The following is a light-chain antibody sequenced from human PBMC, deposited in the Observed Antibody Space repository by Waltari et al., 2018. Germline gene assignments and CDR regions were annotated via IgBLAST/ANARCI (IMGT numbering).Light chain of an antibody. CDR3: QQSYSTLWT. CDR1: QSISSY. V-gene: IGKV1-39*01. CDR2: AAS. J-gene: IGKJ1*01. Sequence: DIQMTQSPSSLSASVEDRVTITCRASQSISSYLNWYQQKPVKAPKLLIYAASSLQSGVPSRFSGSGSGTDFTLTISSLQPEDFATYYCQQSYSTLWTFGQGTKVEIK.